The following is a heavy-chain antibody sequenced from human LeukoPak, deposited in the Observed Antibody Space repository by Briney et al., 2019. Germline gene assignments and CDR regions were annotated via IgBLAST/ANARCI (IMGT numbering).Heavy chain of an antibody. CDR3: ARGGGRRDGYNLNY. J-gene: IGHJ4*02. D-gene: IGHD5-24*01. V-gene: IGHV4-39*01. Sequence: SETLSLTCTVSGGSISSSSYYWGWIRQPPGKGLEWIGSIHYSGSTYYNPSLKSRVTISVDTSKNQFSLKLSSVTAADTAVYYCARGGGRRDGYNLNYWGQGTLVTVSS. CDR2: IHYSGST. CDR1: GGSISSSSYY.